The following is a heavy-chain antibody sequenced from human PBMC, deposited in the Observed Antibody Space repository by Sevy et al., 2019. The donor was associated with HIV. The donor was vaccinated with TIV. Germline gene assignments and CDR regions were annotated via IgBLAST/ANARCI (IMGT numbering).Heavy chain of an antibody. J-gene: IGHJ3*02. Sequence: SETLSLTCAVYGGSFSGYYWSWIRQPPGKGLEWIGEINHSGSTNYNPSLKSRVTISVDTPKNQLSLKLNSVTAADTAVYYCARHCSSSSCSHAFDIWGLGTMVTVSS. D-gene: IGHD2-2*01. CDR3: ARHCSSSSCSHAFDI. V-gene: IGHV4-34*01. CDR1: GGSFSGYY. CDR2: INHSGST.